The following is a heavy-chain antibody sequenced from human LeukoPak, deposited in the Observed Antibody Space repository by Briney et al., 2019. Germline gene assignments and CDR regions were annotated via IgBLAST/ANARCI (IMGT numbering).Heavy chain of an antibody. J-gene: IGHJ4*02. Sequence: GGSLRLSCAASGFTFTNYAMSWVRQAPGKGLEWVSGMCGRGVSTYYADSVKGRFTISSDNSKNTLYLQMNSLRAEDTAIYYCAKDCNGGNCYIDYWGQGTLVTVAS. CDR1: GFTFTNYA. CDR2: MCGRGVST. V-gene: IGHV3-23*01. CDR3: AKDCNGGNCYIDY. D-gene: IGHD2-15*01.